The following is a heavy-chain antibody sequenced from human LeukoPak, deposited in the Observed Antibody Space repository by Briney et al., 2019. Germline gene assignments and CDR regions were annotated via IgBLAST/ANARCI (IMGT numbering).Heavy chain of an antibody. CDR2: IYSGGST. Sequence: GGSLRLSCAASGFTVSSNYMSWVRQAPGKGLEWVSVIYSGGSTYYADSVKGRFTISRDNSKNTPYLQMNSLRAEDTAVYYCARRIAAAGTWKYYYYYMDVWGKGTTVTISS. J-gene: IGHJ6*03. V-gene: IGHV3-53*01. D-gene: IGHD6-13*01. CDR1: GFTVSSNY. CDR3: ARRIAAAGTWKYYYYYMDV.